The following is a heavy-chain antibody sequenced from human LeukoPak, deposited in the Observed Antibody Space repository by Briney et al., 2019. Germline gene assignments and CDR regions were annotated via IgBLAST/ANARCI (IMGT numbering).Heavy chain of an antibody. Sequence: GGPLRLSCAASGFTFSSYWMHWVRQAPGKGLVWVSRINSDGSTTSYADSVKGRITISRDNAKNTLYLQMNSLRAEDTAVYYCVGGSYYFDYWGQGTLVTVSS. CDR3: VGGSYYFDY. D-gene: IGHD1-26*01. J-gene: IGHJ4*02. CDR1: GFTFSSYW. CDR2: INSDGSTT. V-gene: IGHV3-74*01.